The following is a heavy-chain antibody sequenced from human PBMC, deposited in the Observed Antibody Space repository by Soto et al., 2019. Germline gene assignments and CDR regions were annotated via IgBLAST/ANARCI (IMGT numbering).Heavy chain of an antibody. CDR2: INPSGGST. Sequence: GASVKVSCKASGYTLTSYNMHWVRQAPGQGLEWMGIINPSGGSTSYAQKFQGRVTMTRDTSTSTVYMEVSSLRPEDTAVYSCARDNSGWALDYWGQGTLVTVSS. CDR1: GYTLTSYN. CDR3: ARDNSGWALDY. D-gene: IGHD6-19*01. J-gene: IGHJ4*02. V-gene: IGHV1-46*03.